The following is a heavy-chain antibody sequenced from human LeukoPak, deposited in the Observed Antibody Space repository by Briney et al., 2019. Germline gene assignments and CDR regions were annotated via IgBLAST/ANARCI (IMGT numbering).Heavy chain of an antibody. CDR1: GFTFSSYS. CDR3: AFESGSRGGSGRDF. CDR2: ISVTSSYI. J-gene: IGHJ4*02. Sequence: GGSLRLSCAASGFTFSSYSMNWVRQAPGKGLEWVSSISVTSSYIYYADSVKGRFTISRDNAKNALYLQMNSLRAEDTAVYYCAFESGSRGGSGRDFWGQGTLVTASS. V-gene: IGHV3-21*04. D-gene: IGHD3-10*01.